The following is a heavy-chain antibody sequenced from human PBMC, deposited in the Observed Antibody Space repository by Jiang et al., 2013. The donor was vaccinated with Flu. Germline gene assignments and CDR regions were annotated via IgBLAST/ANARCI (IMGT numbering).Heavy chain of an antibody. Sequence: QSGSELKKPGASVKVSCKASGYTFTSYAMNWVRQAPGQGLEWMGWINTNTGNPTYAQGFTGRFVFSLDTSVSTAYLQISSLKAEDTAVYYCATTDYYDSSGYYYPFDYWAREPWSPSPQ. CDR3: ATTDYYDSSGYYYPFDY. CDR2: INTNTGNP. J-gene: IGHJ4*02. V-gene: IGHV7-4-1*02. D-gene: IGHD3-22*01. CDR1: GYTFTSYA.